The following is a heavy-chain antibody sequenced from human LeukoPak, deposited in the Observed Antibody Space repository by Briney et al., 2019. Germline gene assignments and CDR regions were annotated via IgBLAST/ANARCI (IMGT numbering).Heavy chain of an antibody. CDR1: GYTFTSYD. J-gene: IGHJ4*02. CDR2: MNPNSGNT. D-gene: IGHD6-13*01. V-gene: IGHV1-8*01. CDR3: ARVFQKQLADY. Sequence: ASVKVSCKASGYTFTSYDINWVRQAPGHGLEWMGWMNPNSGNTGYAQKFQGRVTMTRDTSISTAYMEVSRLRSDDTAVYYCARVFQKQLADYWGQGTLVTVSS.